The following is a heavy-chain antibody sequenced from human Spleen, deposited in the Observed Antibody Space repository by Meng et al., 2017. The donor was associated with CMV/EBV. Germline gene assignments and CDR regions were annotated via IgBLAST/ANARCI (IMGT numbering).Heavy chain of an antibody. Sequence: SGGSLTSGHYYWTWIRQRPGKGLEWIGYTYHNGNTYYNPSLKRRITISVDTSKNQFYLNLRSVTAADTAVYYCARQVPIASNWFDPWGQGSLVTVSS. V-gene: IGHV4-31*02. J-gene: IGHJ5*02. CDR2: TYHNGNT. D-gene: IGHD2-21*01. CDR1: GGSLTSGHYY. CDR3: ARQVPIASNWFDP.